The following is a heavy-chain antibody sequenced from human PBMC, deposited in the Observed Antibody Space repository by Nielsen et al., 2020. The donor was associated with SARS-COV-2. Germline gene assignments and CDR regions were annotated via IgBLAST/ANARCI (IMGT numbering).Heavy chain of an antibody. D-gene: IGHD1-26*01. Sequence: WIRQPPGEGLEWVAVIWYDGSNKYYADSVKGRFTISRDNSKNTLYLQMNSLRAEDTAVYYCARDGAPGGMWRAFDIWGQGTMVTVSS. J-gene: IGHJ3*02. V-gene: IGHV3-33*01. CDR3: ARDGAPGGMWRAFDI. CDR2: IWYDGSNK.